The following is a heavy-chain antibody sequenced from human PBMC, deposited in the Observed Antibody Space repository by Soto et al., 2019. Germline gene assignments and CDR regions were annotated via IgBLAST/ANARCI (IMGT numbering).Heavy chain of an antibody. Sequence: PGGSLRLSCAASGFAFSIYAMHLVRQSPGKGLEWVAVISYDGSNKYYADSVKGRFTISRDNSKNTLYLQMNSLRAEDTAVYYCAKDAYYYDSSANPHLDWGQGTLVTVSS. CDR2: ISYDGSNK. CDR1: GFAFSIYA. D-gene: IGHD3-22*01. J-gene: IGHJ4*02. CDR3: AKDAYYYDSSANPHLD. V-gene: IGHV3-30-3*01.